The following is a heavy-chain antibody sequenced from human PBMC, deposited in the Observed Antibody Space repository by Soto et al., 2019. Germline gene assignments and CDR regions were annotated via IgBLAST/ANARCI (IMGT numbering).Heavy chain of an antibody. CDR1: GYTFTSYV. Sequence: ASVKVSCKASGYTFTSYVISWVRHAPGQGLEWMGWISAYNGNTNYAQKLQGRVTMTTDTSTSTAYMELRSLRSDDTAVYYCARALGYYDILTGYYATWFDLWGQGTLVTHSS. CDR3: ARALGYYDILTGYYATWFDL. CDR2: ISAYNGNT. V-gene: IGHV1-18*01. D-gene: IGHD3-9*01. J-gene: IGHJ5*02.